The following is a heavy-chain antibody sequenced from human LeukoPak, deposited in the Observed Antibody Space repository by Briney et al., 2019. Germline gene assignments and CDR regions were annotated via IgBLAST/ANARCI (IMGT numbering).Heavy chain of an antibody. CDR3: AKGYRGSGSHYFDY. CDR2: IKQDGSEK. CDR1: GFTFSSYW. Sequence: GGSLRLSCAASGFTFSSYWMSWVRQAPGKGLEWVANIKQDGSEKYYVDSVKGRFTISRDNAKNSLYLRMNILRAEDTAIYYCAKGYRGSGSHYFDYWGQGTLVTVSS. J-gene: IGHJ4*02. V-gene: IGHV3-7*01. D-gene: IGHD3-10*01.